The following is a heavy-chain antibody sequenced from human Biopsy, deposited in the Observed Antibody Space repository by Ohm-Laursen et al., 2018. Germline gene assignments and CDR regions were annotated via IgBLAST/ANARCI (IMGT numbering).Heavy chain of an antibody. CDR2: IFKDGNT. CDR3: ARVGSGWAPFDK. CDR1: GYSISSDYR. J-gene: IGHJ4*02. Sequence: TLSLTCAVSGYSISSDYRWGWIRQAPGKTLEWLGNIFKDGNTHYNPPLRSRLIISKDTSKNQFPLMMTSVSGADTAVYFCARVGSGWAPFDKWGPGTLVTVSS. V-gene: IGHV4-38-2*01. D-gene: IGHD6-19*01.